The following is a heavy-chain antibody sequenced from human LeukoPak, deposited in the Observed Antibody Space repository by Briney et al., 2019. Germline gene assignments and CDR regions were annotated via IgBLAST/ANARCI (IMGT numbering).Heavy chain of an antibody. CDR2: ISYDGSKK. CDR3: ARGPQVGAASFVYYHYMDV. D-gene: IGHD1-26*01. J-gene: IGHJ6*03. V-gene: IGHV3-30*04. CDR1: GFTFNSYT. Sequence: PGGSLRLSCAASGFTFNSYTIHWVRQAPGKGLEWVAVISYDGSKKNYADSVKGRFTISRDNSKNTLYLQMNSLRVEDTAVYYCARGPQVGAASFVYYHYMDVWGKGTTVTVSS.